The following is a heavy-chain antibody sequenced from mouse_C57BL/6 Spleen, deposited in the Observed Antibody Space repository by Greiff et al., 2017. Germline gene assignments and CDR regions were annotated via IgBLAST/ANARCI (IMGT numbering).Heavy chain of an antibody. Sequence: VQLQQPGAELVKPGASVKMSCKASGYTFTSYWMHWVKQRPGRGLEWIGRIDPYSGGTKYNEKFKSKATLTVDKPSSTAYMQLSSLTSEDSAVYYCARSTTVVYFDYWGQGTTLTVSS. CDR3: ARSTTVVYFDY. D-gene: IGHD1-1*01. CDR2: IDPYSGGT. J-gene: IGHJ2*01. V-gene: IGHV1-72*01. CDR1: GYTFTSYW.